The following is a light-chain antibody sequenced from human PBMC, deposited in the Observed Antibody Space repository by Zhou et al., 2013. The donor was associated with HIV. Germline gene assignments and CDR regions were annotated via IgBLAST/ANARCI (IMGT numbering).Light chain of an antibody. V-gene: IGKV1-5*03. J-gene: IGKJ2*01. CDR3: QQSHSTPQT. Sequence: DIQMTQSPSTLSAAIGDRISIACRANQTVGRSLAWYQQKPGKAPKLLIFKTSSVDAGVPSRFSGSGSGTDFTLTITSLQPDDFATYYCQQSHSTPQTFGQGPGWRSN. CDR2: KTS. CDR1: QTVGRS.